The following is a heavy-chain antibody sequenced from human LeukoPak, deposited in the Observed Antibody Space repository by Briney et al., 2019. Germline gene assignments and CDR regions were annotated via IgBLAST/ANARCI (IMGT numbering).Heavy chain of an antibody. CDR2: IGSSGSTV. CDR3: ARGGSTSCYSFDY. Sequence: GGSLRLSCAASGFTFSAYEMNRVRQAPGKGLEWVSYIGSSGSTVYYADSVKGRFTISRDNAKNSLYLQMNSLRAEDTAVYYCARGGSTSCYSFDYWGQGTLVTVSS. J-gene: IGHJ4*02. D-gene: IGHD2-2*01. CDR1: GFTFSAYE. V-gene: IGHV3-48*03.